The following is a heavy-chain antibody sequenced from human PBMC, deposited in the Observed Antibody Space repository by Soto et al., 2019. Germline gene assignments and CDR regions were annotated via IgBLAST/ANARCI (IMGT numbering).Heavy chain of an antibody. V-gene: IGHV3-33*01. CDR3: XXXXXXXXXXXXLVX. J-gene: IGHJ4*02. Sequence: QVPLVQSGGGVVQPGTSLRLSCAASGFTFSNHGMHWVRQAPGKGLEWVAVISFDGSNKFYADSVKGRFTISRDNSXNTLXLQMXXXXXXXXXXXXXXXXXXXXXXXXXLVXWGQGTPVTVSS. CDR2: ISFDGSNK. CDR1: GFTFSNHG.